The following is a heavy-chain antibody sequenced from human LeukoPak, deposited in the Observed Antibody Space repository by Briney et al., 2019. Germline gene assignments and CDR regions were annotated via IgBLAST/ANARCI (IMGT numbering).Heavy chain of an antibody. CDR1: GYTFTSYY. CDR2: IIPIFGTA. CDR3: ARGVTTRGYFDY. J-gene: IGHJ4*02. Sequence: ASVKVSCKASGYTFTSYYMHWVRQAPGQGLEWMGGIIPIFGTANYAQKFQGRVTITADESTSTAYMELSSLRSEDTAVYYCARGVTTRGYFDYWGQGTLVTVSS. D-gene: IGHD4-11*01. V-gene: IGHV1-69*13.